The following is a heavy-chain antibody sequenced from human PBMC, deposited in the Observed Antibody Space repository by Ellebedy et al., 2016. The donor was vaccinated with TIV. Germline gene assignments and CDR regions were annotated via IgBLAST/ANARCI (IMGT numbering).Heavy chain of an antibody. CDR1: GYTFTSYA. V-gene: IGHV1-3*01. D-gene: IGHD5-18*01. J-gene: IGHJ6*02. CDR2: INAGNGNT. CDR3: ATITYSYGYPYYYYGMDV. Sequence: ASVKVSCKASGYTFTSYAMHWVRQAPGQRLEWMGWINAGNGNTKYSQKFQGRVTITRDTSASTAYMELSGLRSEDTAVYYCATITYSYGYPYYYYGMDVWGQGTTVTVSS.